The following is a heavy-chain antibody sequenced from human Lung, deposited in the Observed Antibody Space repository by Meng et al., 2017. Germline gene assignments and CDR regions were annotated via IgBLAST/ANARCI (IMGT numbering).Heavy chain of an antibody. CDR3: ARDPVAVAGATDAFDI. D-gene: IGHD6-19*01. CDR1: GGSISSSSYY. J-gene: IGHJ3*02. V-gene: IGHV4-39*07. CDR2: IYYSGST. Sequence: ERQESGPGLVKPSEPLSLTCTVSGGSISSSSYYWGWIRQPPGKGLEWIGSIYYSGSTYYNPSLKSRVTISVDTSKNQFSLKLSSVTAADTAVYYCARDPVAVAGATDAFDIWGQGTMVTVSS.